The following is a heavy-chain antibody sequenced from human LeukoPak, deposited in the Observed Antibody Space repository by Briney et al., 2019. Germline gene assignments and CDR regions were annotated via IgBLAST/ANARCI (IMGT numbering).Heavy chain of an antibody. Sequence: GESLKISCKGSGYSFTSYWIGWVRQMPGKGLEWMGIIYPGDSDTRYSPSFQGQVTISADKFISTAYLQWSSLKASDTAMYYCARQGAVLRYFDWLDPYGMDVWGQGTTVTVSS. J-gene: IGHJ6*02. V-gene: IGHV5-51*01. CDR3: ARQGAVLRYFDWLDPYGMDV. D-gene: IGHD3-9*01. CDR1: GYSFTSYW. CDR2: IYPGDSDT.